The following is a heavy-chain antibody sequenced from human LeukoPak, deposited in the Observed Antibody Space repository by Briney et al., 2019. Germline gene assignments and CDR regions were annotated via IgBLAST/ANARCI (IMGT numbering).Heavy chain of an antibody. V-gene: IGHV4-4*02. Sequence: GSLRLSCAASGFSFSNYGMNWVRQPPGKGLEWIGEIYHSGSTNYNPSLTSRVTISVDKSKNQFSLKLNSVTAADTAVYYCARDGGRDWGQGTLVTVSS. CDR3: ARDGGRD. CDR1: GFSFSNYG. J-gene: IGHJ4*02. CDR2: IYHSGST.